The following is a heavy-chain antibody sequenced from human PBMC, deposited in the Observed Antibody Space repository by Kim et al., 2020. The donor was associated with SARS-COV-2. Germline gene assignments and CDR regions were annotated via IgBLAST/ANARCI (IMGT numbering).Heavy chain of an antibody. V-gene: IGHV3-64*01. CDR3: ARFGKYYDFWSGYSHYYGMDV. J-gene: IGHJ6*04. CDR1: GFTFSSYA. Sequence: GGSLRLSCAASGFTFSSYAMHWVRQAPGKGLEYVSAISSNGGSTYYANSVKGRFTISRDNSKNTLYLQMGSLRAEDMAVYYCARFGKYYDFWSGYSHYYGMDVWGKGTTVTVSS. D-gene: IGHD3-3*01. CDR2: ISSNGGST.